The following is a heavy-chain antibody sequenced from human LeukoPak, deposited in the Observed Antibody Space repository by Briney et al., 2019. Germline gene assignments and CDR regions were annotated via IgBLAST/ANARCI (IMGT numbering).Heavy chain of an antibody. Sequence: SETLSLTCTVSGGSIRSHYWSWIRQPPGKGLEWIGYMYYSGSTNYNPSLKSRVTISVDTSKNQFSLKLSSVTAADTAVYYCARGPPLYRYSSRNKYYYYYMDVWGKGTTVTVSS. CDR2: MYYSGST. CDR3: ARGPPLYRYSSRNKYYYYYMDV. J-gene: IGHJ6*03. V-gene: IGHV4-59*11. D-gene: IGHD6-13*01. CDR1: GGSIRSHY.